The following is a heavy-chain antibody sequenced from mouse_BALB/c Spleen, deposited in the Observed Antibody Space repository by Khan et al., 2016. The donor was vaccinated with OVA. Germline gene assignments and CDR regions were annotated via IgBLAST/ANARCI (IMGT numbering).Heavy chain of an antibody. D-gene: IGHD2-14*01. J-gene: IGHJ3*01. Sequence: VRLQQSGAELARPGASVKMSCKASGYTFTSYTIHWIKLRPGQGLEWIGFINPSNGYTNYNQKFKDKATLTADKSSTTVYMQLSSLTSDDSAVYNCVRDGAYHRNDGWFAYWGQGTLGTVSA. CDR2: INPSNGYT. CDR1: GYTFTSYT. V-gene: IGHV1-4*01. CDR3: VRDGAYHRNDGWFAY.